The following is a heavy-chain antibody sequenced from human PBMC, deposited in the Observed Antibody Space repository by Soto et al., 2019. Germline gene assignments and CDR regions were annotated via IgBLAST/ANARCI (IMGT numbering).Heavy chain of an antibody. CDR3: AKGFLEWSAPDYYYYGMDV. J-gene: IGHJ6*02. V-gene: IGHV4-34*01. D-gene: IGHD3-3*01. CDR2: INHSGST. Sequence: SETLSLTCAVYGGSFIGYYWSWIRQPPGKGLEWIGEINHSGSTNYNPSLKSRVTISVDTSKNQFSLKLSSVTAADTAVYYCAKGFLEWSAPDYYYYGMDVWGQGTTVTVSS. CDR1: GGSFIGYY.